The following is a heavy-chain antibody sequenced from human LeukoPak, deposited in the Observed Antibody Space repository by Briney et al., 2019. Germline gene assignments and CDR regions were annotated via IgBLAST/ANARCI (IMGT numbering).Heavy chain of an antibody. CDR2: FDPEDGET. J-gene: IGHJ3*02. Sequence: GGSLRLSCAASGFTFSSYGMHWVRQAPGKGLEWMGGFDPEDGETIYAQKFQGRVTMTEDTSTDTAYMELSSLRSEDTAVYYCATDRTPYNWNDGDAFDIWGQGTMVTVSS. D-gene: IGHD1-1*01. CDR1: GFTFSSYG. V-gene: IGHV1-24*01. CDR3: ATDRTPYNWNDGDAFDI.